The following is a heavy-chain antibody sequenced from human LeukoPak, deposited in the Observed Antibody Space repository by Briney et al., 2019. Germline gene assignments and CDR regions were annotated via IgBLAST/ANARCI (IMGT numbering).Heavy chain of an antibody. D-gene: IGHD3-22*01. CDR2: IRSKAYGGTT. V-gene: IGHV3-49*04. Sequence: PGGSLRLSCAASGFTFSSYAMSWVRQAPGKGLEWVGFIRSKAYGGTTKNAASVKGRFTISRDDSRSIAYLQMNSLKTEDTAVYYCTRRYNYDSSGYYYVRDAFDIWGQGTVVTVSS. CDR3: TRRYNYDSSGYYYVRDAFDI. CDR1: GFTFSSYA. J-gene: IGHJ3*02.